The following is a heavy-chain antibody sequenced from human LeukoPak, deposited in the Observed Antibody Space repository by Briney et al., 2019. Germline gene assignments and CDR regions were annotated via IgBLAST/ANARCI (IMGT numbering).Heavy chain of an antibody. CDR2: IVVGSGNT. Sequence: SVKVSCKASGFTFTSTAMQWVRQARGQRLEWIGWIVVGSGNTNYAQKFQERVTITRDMSTSTAYMELSSLRSEDTAVYYCAAVPKNVDIVATTWDYWGQGTLVTVSS. J-gene: IGHJ4*02. CDR1: GFTFTSTA. CDR3: AAVPKNVDIVATTWDY. D-gene: IGHD5-12*01. V-gene: IGHV1-58*02.